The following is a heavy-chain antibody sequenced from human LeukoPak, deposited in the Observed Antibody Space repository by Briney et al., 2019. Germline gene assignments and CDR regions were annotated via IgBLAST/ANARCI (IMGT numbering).Heavy chain of an antibody. CDR2: INPNSGGT. V-gene: IGHV1-2*04. CDR1: GYTFTGYY. J-gene: IGHJ4*02. CDR3: AREGDSSGYYSRDFDY. D-gene: IGHD3-22*01. Sequence: ASVKVSCKASGYTFTGYYMHWVRQAPGQGLEWMGWINPNSGGTNYAQKFQGWVTMTRDTSISTAYMELSRLRSDDTAVYYCAREGDSSGYYSRDFDYWGQGTLVTVSS.